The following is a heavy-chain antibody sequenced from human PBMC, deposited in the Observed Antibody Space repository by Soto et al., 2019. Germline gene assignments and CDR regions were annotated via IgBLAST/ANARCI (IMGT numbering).Heavy chain of an antibody. CDR2: IGHDGTYQ. D-gene: IGHD1-1*01. V-gene: IGHV3-33*01. J-gene: IGHJ4*02. CDR3: ARDLERGAFFDY. CDR1: GFMFSVYG. Sequence: QVQLVQFGGGVVQPGRSLRLSCAASGFMFSVYGMHWVRQAPGKGPEWVAVIGHDGTYQDYADSVKGRFTISRDNSKTTLYLQMNSLSDEDTAVYYCARDLERGAFFDYWGQGTLVAVSS.